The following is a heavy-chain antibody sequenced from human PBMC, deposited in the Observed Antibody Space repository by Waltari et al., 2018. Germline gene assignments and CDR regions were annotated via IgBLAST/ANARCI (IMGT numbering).Heavy chain of an antibody. Sequence: QAQLVESGGGLVKPGGSLRLSCTASGFTFTDYYMSWIRQAPGMGLEWVSYISNIGSNIYSADSVKGRFTISRDDANNSVYLEMNNLRAEDTAVYYCARGGTSIFGVVIWGQGTMVTVSS. CDR1: GFTFTDYY. D-gene: IGHD3-3*01. CDR2: ISNIGSNI. J-gene: IGHJ3*02. V-gene: IGHV3-11*04. CDR3: ARGGTSIFGVVI.